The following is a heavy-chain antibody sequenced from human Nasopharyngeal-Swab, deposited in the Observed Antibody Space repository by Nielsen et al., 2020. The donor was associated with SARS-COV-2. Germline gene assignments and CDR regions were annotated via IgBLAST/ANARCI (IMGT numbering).Heavy chain of an antibody. J-gene: IGHJ6*02. CDR1: GFTFSSYW. CDR3: AKKSSSGMLYYYYGMDV. CDR2: INSDGSST. D-gene: IGHD3-22*01. V-gene: IGHV3-74*01. Sequence: GESLKISCAASGFTFSSYWMHWVRQAPGKGLVWVSRINSDGSSTSYADSVKGRFTISRDNSKNTLYLQMNSLRAEDTAVYYCAKKSSSGMLYYYYGMDVWGQGTTVTVSS.